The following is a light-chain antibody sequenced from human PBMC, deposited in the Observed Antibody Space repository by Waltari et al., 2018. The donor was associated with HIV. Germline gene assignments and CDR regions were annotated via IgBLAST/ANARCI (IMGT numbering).Light chain of an antibody. V-gene: IGLV4-69*01. CDR1: SAHSPYA. CDR3: QTWGAGTVV. Sequence: QLVLTQSPSASASLGASVKLTCTLRSAHSPYAIPSHQQQPDQGPHYLMKLNSDGSHRKGDGIPDRFSGSASGAERYLTISNVQSEDEGIYYCQTWGAGTVVFGGGTKLSVL. CDR2: LNSDGSH. J-gene: IGLJ2*01.